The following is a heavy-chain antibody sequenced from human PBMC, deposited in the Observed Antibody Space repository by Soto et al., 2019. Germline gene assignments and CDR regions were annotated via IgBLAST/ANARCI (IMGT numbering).Heavy chain of an antibody. Sequence: GGSLRLSCAASGFTFSSYGMHWVRQAPGKGLEWVAVISYDGSNKYYADSVKGRFTISRDNSKNTLYLQMNSLRAEDTAVYYCPKGRGSYWVSYYYGMDVSSQGTTVTVS. D-gene: IGHD1-26*01. CDR1: GFTFSSYG. CDR3: PKGRGSYWVSYYYGMDV. V-gene: IGHV3-30*18. J-gene: IGHJ6*02. CDR2: ISYDGSNK.